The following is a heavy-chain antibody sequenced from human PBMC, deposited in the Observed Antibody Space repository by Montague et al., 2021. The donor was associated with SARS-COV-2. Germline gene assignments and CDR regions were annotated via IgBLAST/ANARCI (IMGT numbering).Heavy chain of an antibody. CDR2: INQSGRT. D-gene: IGHD2-15*01. CDR3: ARGSGCSGGSCYSEWDPYYYYGMDV. CDR1: GGSFSGCY. V-gene: IGHV4-34*01. J-gene: IGHJ6*02. Sequence: SETLSLTCAVYGGSFSGCYWSWIRQPPEKGLEWIGEINQSGRTNNNPSLKSRVIISVDTSKNQFSLKLSSVTAADTAVYYCARGSGCSGGSCYSEWDPYYYYGMDVWGQGTTVTVSS.